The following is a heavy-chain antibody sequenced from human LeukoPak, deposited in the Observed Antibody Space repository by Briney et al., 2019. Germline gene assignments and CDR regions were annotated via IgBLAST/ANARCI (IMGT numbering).Heavy chain of an antibody. CDR2: VNPDTGGT. CDR3: ARVGPTSYFDY. CDR1: GYTFTDYY. V-gene: IGHV1-2*06. J-gene: IGHJ4*02. Sequence: ASVKVSCKASGYTFTDYYVHWVQQAPGQGLVWMGRVNPDTGGTNYAQKFQGRVTMTRDTSINTAYMELSRLTPDDTAIYYCARVGPTSYFDYWGQGTLVTVSS.